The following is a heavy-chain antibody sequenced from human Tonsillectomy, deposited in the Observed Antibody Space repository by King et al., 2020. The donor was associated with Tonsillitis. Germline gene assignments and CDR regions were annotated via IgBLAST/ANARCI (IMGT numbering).Heavy chain of an antibody. CDR3: AKDPYYYDNSGYPYFDY. V-gene: IGHV3-30*02. Sequence: VQLVESGGGVVQPGGSLRLSCAASGFTFRSYGMHWVCQAPGKGLEWVAFIRYDGTNEYYADSVKGRFTISRDNSKNTLYLQMNSLRAEDTAVYYCAKDPYYYDNSGYPYFDYWGQGTLVTVSS. CDR2: IRYDGTNE. J-gene: IGHJ4*02. CDR1: GFTFRSYG. D-gene: IGHD3-22*01.